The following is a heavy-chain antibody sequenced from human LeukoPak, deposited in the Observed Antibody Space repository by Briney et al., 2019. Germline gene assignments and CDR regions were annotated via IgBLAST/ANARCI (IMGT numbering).Heavy chain of an antibody. CDR2: ISYSGGP. CDR1: GDSISSYH. CDR3: ARSDFWSGYYSTPRY. V-gene: IGHV4-59*01. D-gene: IGHD3-3*01. Sequence: SETLSLTCTVSGDSISSYHWSWIRQPPGKGLEWIGYISYSGGPNYNPSLKSRVTISVDTSKNQFSLKLSSVTAADTAVYYCARSDFWSGYYSTPRYWGQGTLVTVSS. J-gene: IGHJ4*02.